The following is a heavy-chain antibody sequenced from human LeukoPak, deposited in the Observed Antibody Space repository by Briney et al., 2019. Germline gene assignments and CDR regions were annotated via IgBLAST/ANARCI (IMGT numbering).Heavy chain of an antibody. J-gene: IGHJ4*02. D-gene: IGHD3-9*01. CDR1: GFTFSSYS. V-gene: IGHV3-21*03. Sequence: PGGSLRLSCAASGFTFSSYSMNWVRQAPGKGLEWVSSISSSSSYIYYADSVKGRFTISRDNAKNSLYLQMNSLKTGDTAVYYCSTGPYYDILTGYYTGGQGTLVTVSS. CDR3: STGPYYDILTGYYT. CDR2: ISSSSSYI.